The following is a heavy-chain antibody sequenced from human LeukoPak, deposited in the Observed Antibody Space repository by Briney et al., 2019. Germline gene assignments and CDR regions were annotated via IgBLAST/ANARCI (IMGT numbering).Heavy chain of an antibody. J-gene: IGHJ4*02. CDR1: GFTFTSSA. V-gene: IGHV3-23*01. CDR3: AKGGLSYFAY. CDR2: VSNSGGST. Sequence: GGSLRLSCAASGFTFTSSAMTWVRQAPGKGLEWVSAVSNSGGSTYYADSVKGRFTIPRDNSKNTLHLQMNSLRAEDTAVYYCAKGGLSYFAYWGQGTLVTVSA.